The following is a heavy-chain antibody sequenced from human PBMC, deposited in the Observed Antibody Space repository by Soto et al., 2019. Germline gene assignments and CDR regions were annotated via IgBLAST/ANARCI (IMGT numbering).Heavy chain of an antibody. CDR1: GGTFSSYT. J-gene: IGHJ6*03. Sequence: SVKVSCKASGGTFSSYTISWVRQAPGQGLEWMGRIIPILGIANYAQKFQGRVTITADKSTSTAYMELSSLRSEDTAMYYCSRGRIAAAGRTDYYYYMDVWGKGTTVTVSS. CDR2: IIPILGIA. D-gene: IGHD6-13*01. V-gene: IGHV1-69*02. CDR3: SRGRIAAAGRTDYYYYMDV.